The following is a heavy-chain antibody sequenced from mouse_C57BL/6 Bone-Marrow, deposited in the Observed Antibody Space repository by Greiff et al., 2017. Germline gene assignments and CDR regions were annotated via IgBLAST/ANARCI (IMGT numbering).Heavy chain of an antibody. CDR3: ARSSDSSGGGWFAY. Sequence: LQQSGAELVRPGASVKMSCKASGYTFTSYNMHWVKQTPRQGLEWIGAIYPGNGDTSYNQKFKGKATLTVDKSSSTAYMQLSSLTSEDSAVYFCARSSDSSGGGWFAYWGQGTLVTVSA. CDR2: IYPGNGDT. CDR1: GYTFTSYN. V-gene: IGHV1-12*01. J-gene: IGHJ3*01. D-gene: IGHD3-2*02.